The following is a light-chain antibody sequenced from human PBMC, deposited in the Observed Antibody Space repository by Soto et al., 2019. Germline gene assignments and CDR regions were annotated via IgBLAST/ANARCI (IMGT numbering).Light chain of an antibody. Sequence: EIVLTQSPATLSLSPGERATLSCRASQSVSSYLAWYQQKPGQAPRLLIYDASNRATGIPAGFSGSGSGTDFTLTISSLEPEDFAVYYCQQRSNWQITFGQGTRLEI. J-gene: IGKJ5*01. CDR3: QQRSNWQIT. V-gene: IGKV3-11*01. CDR2: DAS. CDR1: QSVSSY.